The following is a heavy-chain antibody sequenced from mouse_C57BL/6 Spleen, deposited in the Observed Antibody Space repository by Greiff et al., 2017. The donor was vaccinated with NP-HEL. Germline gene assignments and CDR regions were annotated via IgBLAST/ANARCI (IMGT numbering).Heavy chain of an antibody. CDR1: GFTFSDYG. V-gene: IGHV5-17*01. J-gene: IGHJ2*01. CDR3: ARGITTVVAYYFDY. Sequence: EVQLVESGGGLVKPGGSLKLSCAASGFTFSDYGMHWVRQAPEKGLEWVAYISSGSSTIYYADTVKGRFTISRDNANNTLFLQMTSLRSEDTAMYYCARGITTVVAYYFDYWGQGTTLTVSS. CDR2: ISSGSSTI. D-gene: IGHD1-1*01.